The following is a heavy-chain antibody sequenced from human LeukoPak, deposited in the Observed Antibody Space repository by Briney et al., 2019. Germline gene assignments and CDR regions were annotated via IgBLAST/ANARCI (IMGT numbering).Heavy chain of an antibody. CDR2: IIPIFGTA. V-gene: IGHV1-69*06. J-gene: IGHJ4*02. CDR1: GGTFSSYA. D-gene: IGHD3/OR15-3a*01. CDR3: ATGWDFWTLFDY. Sequence: SVKVSCKASGGTFSSYAISWVRQAPGQGLEWMGGIIPIFGTANYAQKFQGRVTMTEDTSTDTAYMGLSSLRSEDTAVYYCATGWDFWTLFDYWGQGILVTVSS.